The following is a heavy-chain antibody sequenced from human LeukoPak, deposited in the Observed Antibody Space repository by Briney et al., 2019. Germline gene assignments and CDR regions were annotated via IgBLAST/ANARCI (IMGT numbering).Heavy chain of an antibody. Sequence: GGSLRLSCAASGFTFSSYGMSWVRQAPGKGLEWVAAISGSGGSTYYADSVKGRFTISRDNSKNTLYLQMNSLRAEDTAVYYCAKISVVGDYYDYWGQGTLVTVSS. D-gene: IGHD3-22*01. CDR2: ISGSGGST. V-gene: IGHV3-23*01. CDR1: GFTFSSYG. J-gene: IGHJ4*02. CDR3: AKISVVGDYYDY.